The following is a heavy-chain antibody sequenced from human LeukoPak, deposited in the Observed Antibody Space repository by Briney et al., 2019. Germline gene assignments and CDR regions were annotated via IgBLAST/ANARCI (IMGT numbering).Heavy chain of an antibody. J-gene: IGHJ6*02. D-gene: IGHD4-17*01. CDR3: ARDNYGDFRSTRNYYYYGMDV. Sequence: GGSLRLSCAASGFTFTTSWMHWFRQAPGKGLEWVAVIWYDGSNKYYADSVKGRFTISRDNSKNTLYLQMNSLRAEDTAVYYCARDNYGDFRSTRNYYYYGMDVWGQGTTVTVSS. CDR2: IWYDGSNK. CDR1: GFTFTTSW. V-gene: IGHV3-33*08.